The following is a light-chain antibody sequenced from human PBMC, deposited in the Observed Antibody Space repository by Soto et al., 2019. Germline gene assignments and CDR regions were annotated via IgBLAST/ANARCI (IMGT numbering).Light chain of an antibody. Sequence: DIQMTQSPSTLSASVGDRVTITCRASRSITNWLAWYQQKPGRAPKLLIYDASSLKSGVPSRFSGSGSETEFTLTISSLQPDDLATYYCQQANSFPPTFGQGTRLEIK. CDR1: RSITNW. J-gene: IGKJ5*01. V-gene: IGKV1-5*01. CDR2: DAS. CDR3: QQANSFPPT.